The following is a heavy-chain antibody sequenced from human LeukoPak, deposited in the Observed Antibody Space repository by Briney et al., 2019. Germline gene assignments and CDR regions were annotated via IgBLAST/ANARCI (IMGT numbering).Heavy chain of an antibody. V-gene: IGHV1-69*04. D-gene: IGHD3-22*01. CDR1: GGTFSNYA. CDR2: IIPILGVA. Sequence: SVKVSCKASGGTFSNYAISWVRQAPGQGLEWMGRIIPILGVANYAQKFQGRVTITADKSTSTAYMELSSLRSEDTAVYYCARHQMYYYDSRGYEAWFDPWGQGTLVTVSS. CDR3: ARHQMYYYDSRGYEAWFDP. J-gene: IGHJ5*02.